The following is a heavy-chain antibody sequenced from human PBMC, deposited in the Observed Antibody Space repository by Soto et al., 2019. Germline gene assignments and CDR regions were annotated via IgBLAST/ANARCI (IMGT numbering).Heavy chain of an antibody. V-gene: IGHV3-21*01. CDR2: ISSSSSYI. CDR3: ARDKGYYGMDV. CDR1: GFTFSSYS. Sequence: GGSLRLSCAASGFTFSSYSMNWVRQAPGKGLEWVSSISSSSSYIYYADSVKGRFTITRDNAKNSLYLQMNSLRAEDTAVYYCARDKGYYGMDVWGQGTTVTVSS. J-gene: IGHJ6*02.